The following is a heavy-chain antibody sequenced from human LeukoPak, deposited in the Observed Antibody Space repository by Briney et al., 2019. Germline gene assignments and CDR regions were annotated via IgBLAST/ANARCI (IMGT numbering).Heavy chain of an antibody. CDR1: SGSISTSSYY. J-gene: IGHJ3*02. Sequence: SETLSLTCTVSSGSISTSSYYWGWIRQPPGKGLEWIGNIYYSGSAYYNPSLKSRVTISVDTSKNQFSLKLSSVTAADTAVYYCAANDGGSSWYVDAFDIWGQGTMVTVSS. V-gene: IGHV4-39*07. CDR2: IYYSGSA. D-gene: IGHD6-13*01. CDR3: AANDGGSSWYVDAFDI.